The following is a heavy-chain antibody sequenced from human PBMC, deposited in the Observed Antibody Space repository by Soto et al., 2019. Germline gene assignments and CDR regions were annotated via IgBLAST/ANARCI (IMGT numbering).Heavy chain of an antibody. D-gene: IGHD3-22*01. CDR3: ARGPYYYDSSGSSGDFDY. V-gene: IGHV1-2*04. CDR1: GYTFTGYY. J-gene: IGHJ4*02. CDR2: INPNSGGT. Sequence: ASVKDSCKTSGYTFTGYYMHWVRQAPGKGLEWMGWINPNSGGTNYAQKFQGWVTMTRDTSISTAYMELSRLRSDDTAVYYCARGPYYYDSSGSSGDFDYWGQGTLVTVSS.